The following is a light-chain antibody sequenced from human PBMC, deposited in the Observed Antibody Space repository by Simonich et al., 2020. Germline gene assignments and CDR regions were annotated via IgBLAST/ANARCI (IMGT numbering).Light chain of an antibody. CDR1: SSNIVRNY. V-gene: IGLV1-47*01. J-gene: IGLJ3*02. CDR2: RNN. CDR3: AAWDDSLSGWV. Sequence: QSVLTQPPSASGPPGQRVTISCSGSSSNIVRNYVYWYQQLPGTSPKLLIYRNNERPAGVPGRFSGSKAGTSASLAISGLRSEDEADYYCAAWDDSLSGWVFGGGTKLTVL.